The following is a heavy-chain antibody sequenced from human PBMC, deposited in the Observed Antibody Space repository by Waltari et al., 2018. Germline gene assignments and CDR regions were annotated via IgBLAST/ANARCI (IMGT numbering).Heavy chain of an antibody. V-gene: IGHV3-7*01. CDR2: IKQDGSEK. D-gene: IGHD6-19*01. CDR1: GFTFSSYW. J-gene: IGHJ4*02. CDR3: ARDLFGAVAGHFDY. Sequence: EVQLVESGGGLVQPGGSLRLSCAASGFTFSSYWMSWVRQAPGKGLEWVANIKQDGSEKYYVDSVKGRFTISRDNAKNSLYLQMNSLRAEDTAMYYCARDLFGAVAGHFDYWGQGTLVTVSS.